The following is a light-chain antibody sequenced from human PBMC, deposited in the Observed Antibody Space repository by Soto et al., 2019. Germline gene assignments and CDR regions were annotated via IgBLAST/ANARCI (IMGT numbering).Light chain of an antibody. CDR2: AVS. CDR3: QQYQDWPRT. J-gene: IGKJ1*01. Sequence: EIVITQSPATLSLSPGERATLSCRASERLTGNLAWYQHKPGQAPRLPIYAVSTRATYIPARFSGRGSRTECTLTISRLQSEDSSVYCCQQYQDWPRTFGQGTKVDI. V-gene: IGKV3-15*01. CDR1: ERLTGN.